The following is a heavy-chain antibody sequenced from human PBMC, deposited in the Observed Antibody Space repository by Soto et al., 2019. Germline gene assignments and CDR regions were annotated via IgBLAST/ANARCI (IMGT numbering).Heavy chain of an antibody. CDR3: GRAPTGYYDSSGYYYNYWYFDL. J-gene: IGHJ2*01. Sequence: GGSLRLSCAASGFTVSSHYMSWVRQAPGKGLECVSVIYSGGSTYYADSVKARFTISRDNSKNTLYLQMNSLRAEDTAVYYCGRAPTGYYDSSGYYYNYWYFDLWGRGTLVTVSS. CDR2: IYSGGST. D-gene: IGHD3-22*01. V-gene: IGHV3-66*01. CDR1: GFTVSSHY.